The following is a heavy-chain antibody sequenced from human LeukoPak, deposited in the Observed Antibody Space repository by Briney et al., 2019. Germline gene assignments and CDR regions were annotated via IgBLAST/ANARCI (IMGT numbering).Heavy chain of an antibody. D-gene: IGHD4-17*01. CDR1: GGSISSSNW. Sequence: SGTLSLTCAVSGGSISSSNWWSWVSQPPGKGLEWIGEIYHSGSTNYNPSLKSRVTISVDKSKNQFSLKLSSVTAADTAVYYCARPNGNYGDTYYFDYWGQGTLVTVSS. J-gene: IGHJ4*02. CDR2: IYHSGST. V-gene: IGHV4-4*02. CDR3: ARPNGNYGDTYYFDY.